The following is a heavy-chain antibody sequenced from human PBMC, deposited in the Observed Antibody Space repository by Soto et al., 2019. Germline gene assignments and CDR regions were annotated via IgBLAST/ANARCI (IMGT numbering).Heavy chain of an antibody. V-gene: IGHV3-11*06. Sequence: ESGGGLVKPGGSLRLSCAASGFTFSDYYMSWIRQAPGKGLEWVSYISSSSSYTNYADSVKGRFTISRDNAKNSLYLQMNSLRAEDTAVYYCARDERAADHYYYYYYGMDVWGQGTTVTVSS. CDR2: ISSSSSYT. CDR3: ARDERAADHYYYYYYGMDV. D-gene: IGHD6-13*01. J-gene: IGHJ6*02. CDR1: GFTFSDYY.